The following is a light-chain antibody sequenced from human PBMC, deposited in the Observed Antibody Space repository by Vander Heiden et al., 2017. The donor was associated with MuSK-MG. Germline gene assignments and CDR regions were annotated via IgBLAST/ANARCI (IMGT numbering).Light chain of an antibody. CDR3: QSTDSSGTSWV. V-gene: IGLV3-25*03. Sequence: SYELTQPPSVSVSPGQTARITCSGDALPKQYAYWYQQKPGQAPVLVIYEDSERPSGIPERFSGSSSGTTVTLTISGVQAEDEGDYYCQSTDSSGTSWVFGGGTKLPVL. CDR2: EDS. J-gene: IGLJ3*02. CDR1: ALPKQY.